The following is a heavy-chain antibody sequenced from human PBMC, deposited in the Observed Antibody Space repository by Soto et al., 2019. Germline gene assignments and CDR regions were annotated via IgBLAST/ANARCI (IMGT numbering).Heavy chain of an antibody. J-gene: IGHJ3*02. CDR2: IRKKNDGGTR. CDR1: GLTVSRTQ. Sequence: GGSLRLSCAVSGLTVSRTQMSWVRQAPGKGLQWNGHIRKKNDGGTRDYGAPLKGGFSISGDESKDRLYVQVDSLKTEDTAHPEPPFRVKVVVISRKREGFDIWGQGTMVTVSS. CDR3: PFRVKVVVISRKREGFDI. V-gene: IGHV3-15*01. D-gene: IGHD3-22*01.